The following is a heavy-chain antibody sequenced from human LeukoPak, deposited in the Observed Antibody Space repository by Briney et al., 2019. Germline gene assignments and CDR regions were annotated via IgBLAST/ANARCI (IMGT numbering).Heavy chain of an antibody. D-gene: IGHD3-10*01. CDR1: GFSFSSYW. CDR3: ARGASRDSGNYIVDY. J-gene: IGHJ4*02. V-gene: IGHV3-74*01. Sequence: AGTLSLSCAASGFSFSSYWIHWVRQAPGKELVWVSRINSDGSSTSYADSVRGRFTISRDNVTNTLYLQMNSLRAENTAVYYCARGASRDSGNYIVDYCSQGTLVTASS. CDR2: INSDGSST.